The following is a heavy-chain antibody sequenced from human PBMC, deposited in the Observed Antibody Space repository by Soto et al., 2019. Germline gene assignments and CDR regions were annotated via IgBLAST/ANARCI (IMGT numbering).Heavy chain of an antibody. CDR3: ATRITVFGLLIPPFDP. CDR2: INHTGGT. CDR1: GGSVNGYY. Sequence: SETLSLTCAVYGGSVNGYYWNWIRQPPGKGLEWIGEINHTGGTHYNPSLESRVTMSVDTSKNQYSLRLSSVTAAATAIYYCATRITVFGLLIPPFDPWGQGTQVTVSS. D-gene: IGHD3-3*01. J-gene: IGHJ5*02. V-gene: IGHV4-34*01.